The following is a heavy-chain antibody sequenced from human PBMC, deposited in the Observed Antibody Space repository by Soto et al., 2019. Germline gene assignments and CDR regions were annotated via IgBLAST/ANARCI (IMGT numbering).Heavy chain of an antibody. CDR3: AAPTPGSGLAFDI. Sequence: ASVKVSCKASGYTFTGYYMHWVRQAPGQGLEWMGWINPNSGGTNYAQKFQGWVTMTRDTSISTAYMELSSLRSEDTAVYYCAAPTPGSGLAFDIWGQGAMVTVSS. CDR2: INPNSGGT. V-gene: IGHV1-2*04. J-gene: IGHJ3*02. D-gene: IGHD2-15*01. CDR1: GYTFTGYY.